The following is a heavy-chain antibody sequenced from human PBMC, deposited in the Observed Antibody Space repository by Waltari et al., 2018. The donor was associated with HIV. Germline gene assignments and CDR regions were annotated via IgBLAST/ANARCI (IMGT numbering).Heavy chain of an antibody. CDR2: IHTNTGNP. J-gene: IGHJ5*02. V-gene: IGHV7-4-1*02. CDR1: GYSCTTYS. Sequence: QEQLVQSGSELKKPGASVKVSCKASGYSCTTYSINWVRQAPGQGLEWMGWIHTNTGNPTYAQGFTGRFVFSLDTSVSTAYLQISSLKAEDTAVYYCARAVSPNWFDPWGQGTLVAVSS. CDR3: ARAVSPNWFDP.